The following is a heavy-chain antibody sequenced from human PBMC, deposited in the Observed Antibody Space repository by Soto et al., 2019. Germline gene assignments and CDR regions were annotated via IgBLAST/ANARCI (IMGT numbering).Heavy chain of an antibody. J-gene: IGHJ6*02. V-gene: IGHV3-23*01. CDR3: AKGSGIFGRMDV. CDR2: ISGSGGST. Sequence: LSIACAASGFTFSSYDMSWVRQAPGKGLEWVSAISGSGGSTYYADSVKGRFTISRDNSKNTLYLQMNSLRAEDTAVYYCAKGSGIFGRMDVWGQGTTVTVSS. D-gene: IGHD2-15*01. CDR1: GFTFSSYD.